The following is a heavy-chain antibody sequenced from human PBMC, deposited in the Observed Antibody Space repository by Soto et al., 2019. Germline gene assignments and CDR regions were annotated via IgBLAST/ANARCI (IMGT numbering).Heavy chain of an antibody. CDR2: IYWDDDK. CDR3: AHSPTRMGDTGYNLSDCFED. Sequence: QITLKESGPTLVKPTQTLTLTCTFSGFSLSTSGEAVAWIRQPPGKALEWLALIYWDDDKRYSPSLKKRLTITKDTSKNQVILTMTMLDPVDTGTYYCAHSPTRMGDTGYNLSDCFEDWGQGTQVTVSS. V-gene: IGHV2-5*02. D-gene: IGHD5-12*01. J-gene: IGHJ4*02. CDR1: GFSLSTSGEA.